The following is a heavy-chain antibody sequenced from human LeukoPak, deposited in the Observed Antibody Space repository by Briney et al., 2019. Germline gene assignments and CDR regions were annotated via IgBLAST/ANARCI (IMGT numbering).Heavy chain of an antibody. Sequence: GGSLRLSCAASGFTFSNHAMSWVRQAPGKGLEWVGRIKSKTDGGTTDYAAPVKGRFTISRDDSKNTLYLQMNSLKTEDTAVYYCTTTPTKYYDFWSAYNDYWGQGTLVTVSS. CDR1: GFTFSNHA. D-gene: IGHD3-3*01. CDR3: TTTPTKYYDFWSAYNDY. CDR2: IKSKTDGGTT. J-gene: IGHJ4*02. V-gene: IGHV3-15*01.